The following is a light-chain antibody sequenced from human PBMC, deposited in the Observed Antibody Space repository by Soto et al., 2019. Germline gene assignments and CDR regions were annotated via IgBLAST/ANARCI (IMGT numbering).Light chain of an antibody. Sequence: DILLIQSPATLSASVGARITITCRASENIFKFLAWYQQRSWSARNLLIYAASDLERGVPSRFSGSGSGTEFTLTIDNLQPNDSATYFCQHHQSQSITFGGGTQVEVK. CDR2: AAS. J-gene: IGKJ4*01. CDR3: QHHQSQSIT. V-gene: IGKV1-5*01. CDR1: ENIFKF.